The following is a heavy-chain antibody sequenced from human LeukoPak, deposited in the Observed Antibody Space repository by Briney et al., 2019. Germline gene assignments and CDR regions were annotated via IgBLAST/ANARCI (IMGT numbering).Heavy chain of an antibody. J-gene: IGHJ3*02. V-gene: IGHV4-34*01. D-gene: IGHD4/OR15-4a*01. CDR2: INHSGST. CDR1: GGSFSGYY. Sequence: SETLSLTCAGYGGSFSGYYWSWLRQPPGKGLEWIGEINHSGSTNYNPSLKSRVTISVDTAKNQFSLKLSSVAAADTAVYYCARHQRVLPRVSAFDIWGQGTMVTVSS. CDR3: ARHQRVLPRVSAFDI.